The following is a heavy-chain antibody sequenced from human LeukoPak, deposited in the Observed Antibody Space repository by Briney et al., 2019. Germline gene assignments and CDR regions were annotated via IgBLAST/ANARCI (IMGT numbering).Heavy chain of an antibody. Sequence: GGSLRLSCAASGFTVSSNYMSWVRQAPGKGLEWVSVIYSGGSTYYAGSVKGRFTISRDNSKNTLYLQMNSLRAEDTAVYYCAKDPELHYYDSLEVPENPDPFDYRGQGTLVTVSS. D-gene: IGHD3-22*01. CDR2: IYSGGST. CDR1: GFTVSSNY. J-gene: IGHJ4*02. CDR3: AKDPELHYYDSLEVPENPDPFDY. V-gene: IGHV3-53*01.